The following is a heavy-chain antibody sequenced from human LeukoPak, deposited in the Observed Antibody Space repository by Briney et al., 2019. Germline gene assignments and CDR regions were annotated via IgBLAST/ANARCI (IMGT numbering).Heavy chain of an antibody. Sequence: SETLSLTCAVSGGSFSGYYWSWIRQPPGKGLEWIGEINHSGSTNYNPSLKSRLTISVDTSKNQFSLRLNSVTAADTAVYYCARVRAAATPGFDYWGQGTLVTVSS. CDR1: GGSFSGYY. CDR3: ARVRAAATPGFDY. V-gene: IGHV4-34*01. D-gene: IGHD6-13*01. J-gene: IGHJ4*02. CDR2: INHSGST.